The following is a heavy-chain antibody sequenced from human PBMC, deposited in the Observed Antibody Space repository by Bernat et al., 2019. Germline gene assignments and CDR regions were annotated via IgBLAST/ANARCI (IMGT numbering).Heavy chain of an antibody. V-gene: IGHV3-23*01. J-gene: IGHJ4*02. CDR1: GFTFSSYA. CDR2: ISGSGGGT. D-gene: IGHD3-22*01. Sequence: EVQLLESGGGLVQPGGSLRLSCAASGFTFSSYAMSWVRQAPGKGLEWVSAISGSGGGTYYADSVKGRFTISRDNSKNTLYLQMNSLRAEDTAVYFCEKDRKDYCDSSGYSGEGYWGQGTLVTVSS. CDR3: EKDRKDYCDSSGYSGEGY.